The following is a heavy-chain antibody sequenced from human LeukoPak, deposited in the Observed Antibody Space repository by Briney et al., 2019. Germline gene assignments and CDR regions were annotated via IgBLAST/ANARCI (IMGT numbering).Heavy chain of an antibody. CDR2: IWYDGSKK. CDR1: GFTFSNYG. J-gene: IGHJ4*02. CDR3: VKDHSGEYYDDYEY. Sequence: PGGSLRLSCAASGFTFSNYGMNWVRQAPGKGLEWVSVIWYDGSKKYYADSVKGRFTISRDNSKNTVYLQMNSLRAADTAMYYCVKDHSGEYYDDYEYWGQGTLVTVSS. D-gene: IGHD4-17*01. V-gene: IGHV3-33*06.